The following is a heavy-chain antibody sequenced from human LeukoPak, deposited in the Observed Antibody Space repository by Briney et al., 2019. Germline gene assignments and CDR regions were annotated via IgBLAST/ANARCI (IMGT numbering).Heavy chain of an antibody. J-gene: IGHJ3*02. D-gene: IGHD5-12*01. CDR1: GFTFSSYS. V-gene: IGHV3-21*01. Sequence: PGGSLGLSCAASGFTFSSYSMNWVRQAPGKRLEWVSSISSSSSYIYYADSVKGRFTISRDNAKNSLYLQMNSLRAEDTAVYSCARDHNGGYVHDAFDIWGQGTMVTVSS. CDR2: ISSSSSYI. CDR3: ARDHNGGYVHDAFDI.